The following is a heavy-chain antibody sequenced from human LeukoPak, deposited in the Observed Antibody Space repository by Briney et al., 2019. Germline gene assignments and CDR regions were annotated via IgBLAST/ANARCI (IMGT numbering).Heavy chain of an antibody. Sequence: SETLSLTCTVSGGSISSGGYYWSWIRQHPGKGLEWIGYIYYSGSTYYNPSLKSRVTISVDTSKNQFSLKLSSVTAADTAVYYCTAMTTVVRGRDAFDIWGQGTMVTVSS. CDR1: GGSISSGGYY. CDR2: IYYSGST. D-gene: IGHD4-23*01. V-gene: IGHV4-31*03. CDR3: TAMTTVVRGRDAFDI. J-gene: IGHJ3*02.